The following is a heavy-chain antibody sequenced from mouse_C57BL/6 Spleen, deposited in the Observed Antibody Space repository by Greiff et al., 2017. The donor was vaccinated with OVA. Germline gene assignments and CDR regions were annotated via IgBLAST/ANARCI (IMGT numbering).Heavy chain of an antibody. CDR2: IDPSDSYT. CDR1: GYTFTSYW. Sequence: QVQLQQPGAELVKPGASVKLSCKASGYTFTSYWMQWVKQRPGQGLEWIGEIDPSDSYTNYNQKFKGKATLTVDTSSSTAYMQLSSLTSEDSAVYYCARRLITTDYFDYWGQGSTLTVSS. CDR3: ARRLITTDYFDY. J-gene: IGHJ2*01. D-gene: IGHD1-1*01. V-gene: IGHV1-50*01.